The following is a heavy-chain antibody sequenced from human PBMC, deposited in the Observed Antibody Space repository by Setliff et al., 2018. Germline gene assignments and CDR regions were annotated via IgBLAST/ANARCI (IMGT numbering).Heavy chain of an antibody. Sequence: GGSLRLSCAASGFTFRTYSMSWVRQAPGKGLEWVSAISSSSSYIYYADSVKGRFTISRDNAKNSLYLQMNSLTTEDTAFYYCVKSDRDSSGWYPDYWGQGTLVTVSS. V-gene: IGHV3-21*04. D-gene: IGHD6-19*01. CDR2: ISSSSSYI. CDR1: GFTFRTYS. J-gene: IGHJ4*02. CDR3: VKSDRDSSGWYPDY.